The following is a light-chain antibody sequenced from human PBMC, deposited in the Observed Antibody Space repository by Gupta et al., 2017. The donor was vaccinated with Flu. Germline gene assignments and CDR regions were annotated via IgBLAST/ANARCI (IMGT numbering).Light chain of an antibody. CDR1: QSLVYTDGNPY. Sequence: DVVLTQSPLSLPVTLGQPASISCRSSQSLVYTDGNPYLTWYQQRPGQSPRRLIYRVSNRASGVPDRSSSSGARTYFTLKSSRVEAEDVAVYYCMQGTHRMYTFGQGTKLEIK. CDR2: RVS. CDR3: MQGTHRMYT. J-gene: IGKJ2*01. V-gene: IGKV2-30*01.